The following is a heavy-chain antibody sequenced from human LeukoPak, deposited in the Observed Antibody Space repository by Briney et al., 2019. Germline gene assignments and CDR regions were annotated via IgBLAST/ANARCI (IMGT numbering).Heavy chain of an antibody. CDR3: ARFYCSSTSCFPPDNNWLDP. J-gene: IGHJ5*02. Sequence: SETLSLTCTVSGGSISTSSYYWGWIRQPPGKGLEWIGSIYYSGSTYYNPSLKSRVTISLDTSKNQFSLKLSSVTAADTAVYYCARFYCSSTSCFPPDNNWLDPWGQGTLVTVSS. D-gene: IGHD2-2*01. CDR1: GGSISTSSYY. V-gene: IGHV4-39*07. CDR2: IYYSGST.